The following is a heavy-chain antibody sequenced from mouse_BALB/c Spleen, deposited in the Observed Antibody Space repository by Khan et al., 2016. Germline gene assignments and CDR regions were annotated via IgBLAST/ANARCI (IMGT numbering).Heavy chain of an antibody. CDR1: GYTFSSYW. CDR2: ILPGSGST. D-gene: IGHD1-1*01. CDR3: ARSTTVVDFDY. J-gene: IGHJ2*01. V-gene: IGHV1-9*01. Sequence: VQLQESGAELMKPGASVKISCKATGYTFSSYWIEWVKQRPGHGLEWIGEILPGSGSTNYNEKFKGKATFTADTSSNTAYMQLSSLTSEDSAVYYCARSTTVVDFDYWCQGTTLTVSS.